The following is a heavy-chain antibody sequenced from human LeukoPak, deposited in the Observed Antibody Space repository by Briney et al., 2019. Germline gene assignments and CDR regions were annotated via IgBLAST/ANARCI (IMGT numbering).Heavy chain of an antibody. CDR1: GYTFTDYY. CDR2: INPNTGVT. D-gene: IGHD2-21*02. Sequence: GAAVSVSCKASGYTFTDYYIHWVRQAPGQGPEWMGWINPNTGVTNYAQRFQGRVTMTRSTSITTAYMELSRLTSDDTAIYYCARATYCGGACYYWFDSWGRGTLVTVSS. CDR3: ARATYCGGACYYWFDS. V-gene: IGHV1-2*02. J-gene: IGHJ5*01.